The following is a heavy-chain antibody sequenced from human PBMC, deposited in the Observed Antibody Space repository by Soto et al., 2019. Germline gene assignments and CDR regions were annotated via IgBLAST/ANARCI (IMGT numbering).Heavy chain of an antibody. CDR2: INHSGST. CDR1: GGSFSCYY. J-gene: IGHJ4*02. D-gene: IGHD6-13*01. V-gene: IGHV4-34*01. Sequence: SETLSLTCAVYGGSFSCYYWSWIRQPPGKGLEWIGEINHSGSTNYNPSLKSRVTISVDTSKNQFSLKLSSVTAADTAVYYCARVRSSSSRLDYWGQGTLVTVSS. CDR3: ARVRSSSSRLDY.